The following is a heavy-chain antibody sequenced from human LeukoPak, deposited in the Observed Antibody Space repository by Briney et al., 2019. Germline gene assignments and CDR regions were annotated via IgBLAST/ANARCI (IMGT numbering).Heavy chain of an antibody. D-gene: IGHD3-22*01. CDR1: GFTFSTYS. J-gene: IGHJ4*02. CDR2: VSSDSHFI. CDR3: ATSRDYYDSSGYYPYYFDY. V-gene: IGHV3-21*06. Sequence: GGSLRLSCAGTGFTFSTYSMNWVRETRDKGREWGSSVSSDSHFIFYADSVEGRFTISRDNANNSLYLEINSLRPEDTAVYYCATSRDYYDSSGYYPYYFDYWGQGTLVTVSS.